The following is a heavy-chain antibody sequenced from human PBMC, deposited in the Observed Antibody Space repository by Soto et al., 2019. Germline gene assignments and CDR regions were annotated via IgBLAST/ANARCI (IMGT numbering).Heavy chain of an antibody. V-gene: IGHV3-33*01. D-gene: IGHD1-1*01. CDR3: ARTRDGYNYYVDY. CDR2: IWYDGRNT. CDR1: GFTFSSYG. Sequence: QVQLVESGGGVVQPGMSLRLSCAASGFTFSSYGMHWVRQAPGTGLEWVAVIWYDGRNTYYADSLKGRFTISRDNSKNTLYLQINSLSAEDTAVYYCARTRDGYNYYVDYCGQVTLVTVAS. J-gene: IGHJ4*02.